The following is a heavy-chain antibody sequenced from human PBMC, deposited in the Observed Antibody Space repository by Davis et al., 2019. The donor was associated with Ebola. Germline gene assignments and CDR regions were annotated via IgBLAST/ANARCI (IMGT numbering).Heavy chain of an antibody. Sequence: GESLKISCAASGFTFSSYSMNWVRQAPGKGLEWVSSISSSSSYIYYADSVKGRFTISRDNAKNSLYLQMNSLRAEDTAVYYCARSTTVTYWYFDLWGRGTLVTVSS. J-gene: IGHJ2*01. D-gene: IGHD4-17*01. CDR2: ISSSSSYI. V-gene: IGHV3-21*01. CDR3: ARSTTVTYWYFDL. CDR1: GFTFSSYS.